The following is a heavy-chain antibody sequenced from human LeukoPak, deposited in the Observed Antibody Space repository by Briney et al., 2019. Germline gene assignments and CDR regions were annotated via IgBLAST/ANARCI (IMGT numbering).Heavy chain of an antibody. CDR2: ISSSSSYI. V-gene: IGHV3-21*01. J-gene: IGHJ4*02. CDR1: GFTFSSYS. Sequence: PGGSLRLSCAASGFTFSSYSMNWVRQAPGKGLEWVSSISSSSSYIYYADSVKGRFTISRDNAKNSLYLQMSSLRAEDTAVYYCARDQAGYCGGDCYKQFDYWGQGTLVTVSS. CDR3: ARDQAGYCGGDCYKQFDY. D-gene: IGHD2-21*02.